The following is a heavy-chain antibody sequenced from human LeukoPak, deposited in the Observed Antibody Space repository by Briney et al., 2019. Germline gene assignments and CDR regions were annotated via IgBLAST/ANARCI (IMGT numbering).Heavy chain of an antibody. CDR1: GFTFSSYA. Sequence: GGSLRLSCAASGFTFSSYAMHWVRQAPGKGLEWVEVISYDGSNKYYAGSVKGRFTISRDNSKNTLYLQMNSLRAEDTAVYYCARDLTPNWGQGTLVTVSS. J-gene: IGHJ4*02. CDR3: ARDLTPN. D-gene: IGHD1-14*01. CDR2: ISYDGSNK. V-gene: IGHV3-30*04.